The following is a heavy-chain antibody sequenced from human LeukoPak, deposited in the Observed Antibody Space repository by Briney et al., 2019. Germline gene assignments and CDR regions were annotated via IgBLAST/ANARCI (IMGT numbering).Heavy chain of an antibody. CDR2: IIPLFGTT. J-gene: IGHJ5*02. CDR1: GGTFSSYA. Sequence: ASVKVSCKASGGTFSSYAITWVRQAPGQRLEWMGGIIPLFGTTNFAHKFQGRVTITADKSTSTAYMELSSLRSEDTAVYYCARDNSVRDEAWWFNPWGQGTLVTVSS. V-gene: IGHV1-69*06. CDR3: ARDNSVRDEAWWFNP. D-gene: IGHD5-24*01.